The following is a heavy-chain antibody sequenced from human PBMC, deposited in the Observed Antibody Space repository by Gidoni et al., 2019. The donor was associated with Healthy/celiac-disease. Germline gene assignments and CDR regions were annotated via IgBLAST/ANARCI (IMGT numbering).Heavy chain of an antibody. CDR1: GGSFSGYH. J-gene: IGHJ4*02. CDR2: IYHSGST. CDR3: ARGLIY. V-gene: IGHV4-34*01. Sequence: QVQRQQWGAGLLKHSETTSLTCAVYGGSFSGYHWGWIRQPPGKVLEWIGEIYHSGSTNYNPSLKSRVTISVDTSKNQFSLKLSSVTAAEAAVYYCARGLIYWGQGTLVTVSS.